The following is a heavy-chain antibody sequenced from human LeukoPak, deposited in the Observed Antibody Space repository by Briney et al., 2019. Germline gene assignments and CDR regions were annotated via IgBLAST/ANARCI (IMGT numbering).Heavy chain of an antibody. Sequence: SETLSLTCAVYGGSFSGYYWSWIRQPPGKGLEWIGEIYHSGSTNYNPSLKSRVTISVDTSKNQFSLKLSSVTAADTAVYYCARYSYGYHYWGQGTLVTVSS. CDR2: IYHSGST. CDR3: ARYSYGYHY. D-gene: IGHD5-18*01. V-gene: IGHV4-34*01. CDR1: GGSFSGYY. J-gene: IGHJ4*02.